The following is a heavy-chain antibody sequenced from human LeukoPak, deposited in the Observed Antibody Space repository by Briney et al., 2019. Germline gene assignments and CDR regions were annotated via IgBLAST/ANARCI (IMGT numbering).Heavy chain of an antibody. CDR3: AKTIVATAPIYYFDY. D-gene: IGHD5-12*01. CDR2: VSGSGGIT. V-gene: IGHV3-23*01. Sequence: PGGSLRLSCAASGFTFSSYVIHWVRQAPGKGLEGVSAVSGSGGITYYADSVKGRFTISRDNSKNTLYLQMNSLRAEDTAVYYCAKTIVATAPIYYFDYWGQGTLVTVSS. J-gene: IGHJ4*02. CDR1: GFTFSSYV.